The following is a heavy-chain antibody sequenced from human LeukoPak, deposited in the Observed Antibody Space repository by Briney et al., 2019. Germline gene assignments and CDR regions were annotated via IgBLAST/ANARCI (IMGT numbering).Heavy chain of an antibody. J-gene: IGHJ4*02. CDR2: INHSGST. Sequence: SETLSLTCTVSGGSISSSSYYWGWIRQPPGKGLEWIGEINHSGSTNYNPPLQSRVTISVEKSTNQFSLQMSSVTAAATAVYYCARGSRGPRYFDYWGQGTLVTVSS. CDR3: ARGSRGPRYFDY. D-gene: IGHD3-10*01. CDR1: GGSISSSSYY. V-gene: IGHV4-39*07.